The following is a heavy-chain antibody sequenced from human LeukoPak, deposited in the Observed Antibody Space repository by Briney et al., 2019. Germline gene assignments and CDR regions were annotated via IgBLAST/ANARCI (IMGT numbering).Heavy chain of an antibody. V-gene: IGHV4-61*01. CDR1: GDSVSSGSHY. CDR3: ASYHGFDI. J-gene: IGHJ3*02. Sequence: PSETLSLSCTVSGDSVSSGSHYWSWIRQPPGKGLEWIGYIQYNVRTNYNPFLKSRVTISVDTSKNQFSLKLSSVTAADTAVYYCASYHGFDIWGQGTMVTVSS. D-gene: IGHD2-2*01. CDR2: IQYNVRT.